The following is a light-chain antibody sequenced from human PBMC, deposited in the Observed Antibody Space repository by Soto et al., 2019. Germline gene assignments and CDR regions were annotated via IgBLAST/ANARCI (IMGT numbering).Light chain of an antibody. Sequence: QSVLTQPASLSLSPGPSITISCTGTSSDVGGYKFVSWYQQHPGKAPKLMVYEVRNRPSGVSSRFSGSKSGNTASLTISGLQAEDEADYYCGSYTGSIYVFRPGTKVTVL. CDR2: EVR. CDR1: SSDVGGYKF. V-gene: IGLV2-14*01. CDR3: GSYTGSIYV. J-gene: IGLJ1*01.